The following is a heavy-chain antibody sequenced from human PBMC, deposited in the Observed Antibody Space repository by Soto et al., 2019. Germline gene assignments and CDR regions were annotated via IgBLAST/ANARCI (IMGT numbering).Heavy chain of an antibody. CDR1: GYIFTSYT. J-gene: IGHJ3*02. V-gene: IGHV1-18*04. Sequence: QVQLVQSRPEVKKPGASVKLSCKASGYIFTSYTVTWVRQAPGQGLEWMGWVSAYTGETQYAQRFHGTVTMTTNTSTSTAYMEMRSLKSDDTAVYYCARGGNWNYVGAFDIWGQGTMVTVSS. D-gene: IGHD1-7*01. CDR3: ARGGNWNYVGAFDI. CDR2: VSAYTGET.